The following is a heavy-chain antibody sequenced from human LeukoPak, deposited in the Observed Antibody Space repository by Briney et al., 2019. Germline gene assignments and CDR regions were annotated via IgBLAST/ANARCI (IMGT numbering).Heavy chain of an antibody. CDR2: ISSSGSTI. J-gene: IGHJ6*03. D-gene: IGHD3-10*01. Sequence: GGSLRLSCAASGFTFSDYYMSWIRQAPGKGLEWVSYISSSGSTIYYADSVKGRFTISRDNAKNSLYLQMNSLRAEDTAVYYCARGTFPSTYYYGSGSYLSYYSYYYMDVWGKGTTVTISS. CDR1: GFTFSDYY. V-gene: IGHV3-11*01. CDR3: ARGTFPSTYYYGSGSYLSYYSYYYMDV.